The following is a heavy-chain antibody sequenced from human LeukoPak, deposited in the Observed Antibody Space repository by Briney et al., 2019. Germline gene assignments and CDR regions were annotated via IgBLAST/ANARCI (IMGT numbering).Heavy chain of an antibody. Sequence: GGSQTLSCAPSGFSFSDYYMSRLRQAPGKGMECVSYISDSTGYTNYADSVKGRFTISRDNARNSLYLQMNSLRAEDTAMDYCARGHRWFDLWGQGTLVTVSS. V-gene: IGHV3-11*05. CDR1: GFSFSDYY. CDR2: ISDSTGYT. CDR3: ARGHRWFDL. J-gene: IGHJ5*02.